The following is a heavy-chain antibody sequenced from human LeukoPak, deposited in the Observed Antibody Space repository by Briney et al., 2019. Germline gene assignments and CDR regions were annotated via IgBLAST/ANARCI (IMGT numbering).Heavy chain of an antibody. CDR3: VAGVGISDFDY. D-gene: IGHD2-21*01. V-gene: IGHV3-15*01. CDR2: IKSKTDGGTT. Sequence: GGSLRLSCAASGFTFSNAWMSGVRQAPGKGLEWVGRIKSKTDGGTTDYAAPVKGRFTISRDDSKNTLSLQMNSLKTDDTAVYYCVAGVGISDFDYWGQGTLVTVSS. J-gene: IGHJ4*02. CDR1: GFTFSNAW.